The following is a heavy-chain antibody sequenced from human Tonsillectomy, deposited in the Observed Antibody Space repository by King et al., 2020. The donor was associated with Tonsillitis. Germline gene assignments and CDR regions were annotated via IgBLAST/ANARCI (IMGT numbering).Heavy chain of an antibody. CDR3: ASRYCCGTRCQFDAFDS. CDR2: IWYDGSKK. V-gene: IGHV3-33*08. CDR1: GFTFRSYG. D-gene: IGHD2-2*01. Sequence: VQLVESGGGVVQPGRSLKLSCVASGFTFRSYGMHWVRQAPGKGLEWVAVIWYDGSKKCYADSVKGRFTISRDNSKNTVNLQMNSLRAEDTAMYYCASRYCCGTRCQFDAFDSWGQGTMVTVSS. J-gene: IGHJ3*02.